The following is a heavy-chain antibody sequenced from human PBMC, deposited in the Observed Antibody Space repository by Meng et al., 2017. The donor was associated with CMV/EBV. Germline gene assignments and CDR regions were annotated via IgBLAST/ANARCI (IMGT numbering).Heavy chain of an antibody. CDR1: GFASSSHS. V-gene: IGHV3-72*01. CDR2: TGNKPTASTT. J-gene: IGHJ4*02. D-gene: IGHD2-21*01. CDR3: AGLWWGAGHDDY. Sequence: ASGFASSSHSINSIRQARGKGLDWVSLTGNKPTASTTDSAASVKSRFTILRDDSKNSVYLKMNSLKSEDTAVYYCAGLWWGAGHDDYWGQGTLVTVSS.